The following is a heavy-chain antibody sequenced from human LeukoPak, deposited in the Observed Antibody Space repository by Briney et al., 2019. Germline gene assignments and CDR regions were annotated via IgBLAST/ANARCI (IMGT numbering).Heavy chain of an antibody. V-gene: IGHV1-18*01. CDR2: ISAYNGNT. J-gene: IGHJ6*02. Sequence: ASVKVSCKASGYTFTSYGISWVRQAPGQGLEWMGWISAYNGNTNYAQKLQGRVTMTTDTSTSTAYMELRSLRSDDTAVYYCARGELPGFGNYYYYYGMDVWGQGTTVTVSS. D-gene: IGHD3-16*01. CDR3: ARGELPGFGNYYYYYGMDV. CDR1: GYTFTSYG.